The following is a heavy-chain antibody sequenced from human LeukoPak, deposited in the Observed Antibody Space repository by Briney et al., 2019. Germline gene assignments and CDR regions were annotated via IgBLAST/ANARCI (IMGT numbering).Heavy chain of an antibody. Sequence: PWGSLRLSCAASGFTFSNTWMSWVRQAPGKGLERVGRFISKTDGGTTDYAAPVKGRFTISRDDSKNTLYLQMNSLKTEDTAVYYCTTYHSAAGTNWGQGTLVTVSS. CDR1: GFTFSNTW. D-gene: IGHD6-13*01. J-gene: IGHJ4*02. CDR2: FISKTDGGTT. CDR3: TTYHSAAGTN. V-gene: IGHV3-15*01.